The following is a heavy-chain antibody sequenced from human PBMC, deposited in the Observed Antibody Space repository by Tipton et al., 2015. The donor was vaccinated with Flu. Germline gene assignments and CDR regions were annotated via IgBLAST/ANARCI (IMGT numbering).Heavy chain of an antibody. CDR3: ARDTSLGMPDYFDY. CDR2: IYHSGTT. Sequence: TLSLTCTVSGGSVRSGSYSWSWIRQPPGKGLEWIGTIYHSGTTCYNPSLKSRLTISVDTSKNQFSLRLRSVTAADTAVYYCARDTSLGMPDYFDYWGQRNLVTASS. V-gene: IGHV4-39*07. CDR1: GGSVRSGSYS. J-gene: IGHJ4*02. D-gene: IGHD2-2*01.